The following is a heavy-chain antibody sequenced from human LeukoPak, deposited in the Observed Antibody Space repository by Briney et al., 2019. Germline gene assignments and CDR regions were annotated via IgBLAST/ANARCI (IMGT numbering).Heavy chain of an antibody. V-gene: IGHV2-5*02. J-gene: IGHJ3*02. CDR3: AHLSGYNYGLSAFDI. Sequence: SGPTLVKPTQTLTLTCTFSGFSLSTNVVGVGWIRQPPGKALEWLALIYWDDDKRYSLSMKSRLTITKDTSKNQVVVTMTNMDPVDTATYYCAHLSGYNYGLSAFDIWSQGTMVTVSS. CDR1: GFSLSTNVVG. CDR2: IYWDDDK. D-gene: IGHD5-18*01.